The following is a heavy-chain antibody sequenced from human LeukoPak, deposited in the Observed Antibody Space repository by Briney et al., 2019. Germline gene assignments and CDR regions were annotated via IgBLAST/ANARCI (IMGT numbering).Heavy chain of an antibody. CDR1: GSTFSSYS. CDR3: ARAGFVGGFDY. D-gene: IGHD3-10*01. V-gene: IGHV3-21*01. Sequence: GGSLRLSCAASGSTFSSYSMNWVRQAPGKGLEWVSSITSSSTYIYYADSVKGRFTISRDNAKNSLYLQMNSLRAEDTAVYYCARAGFVGGFDYWGQGTLVTVSS. CDR2: ITSSSTYI. J-gene: IGHJ4*02.